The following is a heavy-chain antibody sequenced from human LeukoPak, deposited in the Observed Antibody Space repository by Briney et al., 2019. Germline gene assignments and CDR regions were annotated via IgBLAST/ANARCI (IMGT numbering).Heavy chain of an antibody. CDR3: TTRWGIVGSTPADY. CDR2: IRSKTNNYAT. D-gene: IGHD1-26*01. Sequence: GGSLRLSCAASGFTFSGSAMHWVRQAPGKGLEWVALIRSKTNNYATAYAASVTGRFTISRDDSKNTAYLQMNSLKTEDTAVYYCTTRWGIVGSTPADYWGQGTLVTVSS. J-gene: IGHJ4*02. CDR1: GFTFSGSA. V-gene: IGHV3-73*01.